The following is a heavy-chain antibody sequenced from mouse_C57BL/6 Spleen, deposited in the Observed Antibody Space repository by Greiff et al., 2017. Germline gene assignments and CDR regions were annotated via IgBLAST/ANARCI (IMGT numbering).Heavy chain of an antibody. D-gene: IGHD2-4*01. V-gene: IGHV5-4*01. CDR1: GFTFSSYA. CDR3: ARDPLYDYDRGYYFDY. Sequence: EVKLVESGGGLVKPGGSLKLSCAASGFTFSSYAMSWVRQTPEKRLEWVATISDGGSYTYYPDNVKGRFTISRDNAKNNLYLQMSHLKSEDTAMYYCARDPLYDYDRGYYFDYWGQGTTLTVSS. CDR2: ISDGGSYT. J-gene: IGHJ2*01.